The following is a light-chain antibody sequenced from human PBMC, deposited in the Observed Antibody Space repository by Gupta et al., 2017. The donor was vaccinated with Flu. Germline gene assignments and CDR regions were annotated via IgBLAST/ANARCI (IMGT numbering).Light chain of an antibody. CDR2: DAS. CDR1: HDISNY. CDR3: HQYDNLPYT. Sequence: GDRVTITCQASHDISNYLNWYQQKPGKAPKLLIYDASTLETGVPSRFSGSASGTDFTLIISSLQPEDIATYYCHQYDNLPYTFGQGTKLEIK. J-gene: IGKJ2*01. V-gene: IGKV1-33*01.